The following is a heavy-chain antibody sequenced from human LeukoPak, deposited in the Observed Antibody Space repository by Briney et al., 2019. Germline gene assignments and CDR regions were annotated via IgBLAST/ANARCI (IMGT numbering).Heavy chain of an antibody. CDR3: ARGVYRGSGSYYKYYFDY. Sequence: KPSETLSLTCAVYGGSFSGYYWSWIRQPPGKGLEWIGEINHSGSTNYNPSLKSRVTISVDTSKNQFSLKLSSVTAADTAVYYCARGVYRGSGSYYKYYFDYWGQGTLVTVSS. CDR1: GGSFSGYY. V-gene: IGHV4-34*01. D-gene: IGHD3-10*01. CDR2: INHSGST. J-gene: IGHJ4*02.